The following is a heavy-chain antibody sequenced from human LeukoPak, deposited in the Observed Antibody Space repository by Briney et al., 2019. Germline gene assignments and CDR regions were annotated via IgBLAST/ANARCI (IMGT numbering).Heavy chain of an antibody. J-gene: IGHJ4*02. V-gene: IGHV3-7*01. D-gene: IGHD3-22*01. Sequence: GGSLRLSCAASGFTFSSYWMSWVRQAPGKGLEWVANIKQDGSEKYYVDSVKGRFTISRDNAKNSLYLQMNSLRAEDTAVYYCAKSPPGVVAPFIYWGQGTLVTVSS. CDR3: AKSPPGVVAPFIY. CDR2: IKQDGSEK. CDR1: GFTFSSYW.